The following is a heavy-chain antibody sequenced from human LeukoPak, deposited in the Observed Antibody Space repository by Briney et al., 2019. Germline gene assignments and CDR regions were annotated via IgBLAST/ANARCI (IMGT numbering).Heavy chain of an antibody. Sequence: SETLSLTCTVSGGSISSYYWSWIRQPAGKGLVWIGRIYTSGSTDYNPSLKSRVTMSVDTSKNQFSLKLSSVTAADTAVYYCARVKGSGSYIDYWGQGTLVTVSS. CDR3: ARVKGSGSYIDY. V-gene: IGHV4-4*07. D-gene: IGHD3-10*01. CDR2: IYTSGST. J-gene: IGHJ4*02. CDR1: GGSISSYY.